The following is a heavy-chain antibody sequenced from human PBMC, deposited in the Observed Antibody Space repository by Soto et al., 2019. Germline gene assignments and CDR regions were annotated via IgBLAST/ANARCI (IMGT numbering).Heavy chain of an antibody. CDR2: IYPGDSDT. Sequence: PGESLKVSCKGSGYRFTSYGSGWVRQMPGKGLEWMGIIYPGDSDTRYSPSFQGQVTISADRSISTAYLQWSSLKASDTAMYYCARYGDSSGFDIWGQGTMVTVSS. V-gene: IGHV5-51*01. D-gene: IGHD3-22*01. J-gene: IGHJ3*02. CDR3: ARYGDSSGFDI. CDR1: GYRFTSYG.